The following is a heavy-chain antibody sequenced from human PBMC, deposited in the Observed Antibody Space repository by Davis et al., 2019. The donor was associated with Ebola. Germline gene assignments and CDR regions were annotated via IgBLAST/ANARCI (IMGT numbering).Heavy chain of an antibody. J-gene: IGHJ6*02. CDR2: INHSGST. V-gene: IGHV4-34*01. CDR1: GGSFSGYY. Sequence: SETLSLTCAVYGGSFSGYYWSWIRQPPGKGLEWIGEINHSGSTNYNPSLKSRVTISVDTSKNQFSLKLSSVTAADTAVYYCATNDHYDILTGHRDGMDVWGQGTTVTVSS. CDR3: ATNDHYDILTGHRDGMDV. D-gene: IGHD3-9*01.